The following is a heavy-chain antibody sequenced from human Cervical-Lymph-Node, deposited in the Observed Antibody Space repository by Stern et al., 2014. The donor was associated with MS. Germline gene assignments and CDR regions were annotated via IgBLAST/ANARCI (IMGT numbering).Heavy chain of an antibody. CDR3: VDRPVVQESRGYYPSKH. D-gene: IGHD3-22*01. V-gene: IGHV2-5*02. Sequence: QITLKESGPMLVKPTQTLTLTCTFSGFSLTASGVGVGWIRQPPGKAPEWLALIYWDDGKRYNPSLESRLTITKDTSKNQVVLTMNNMDPVDTATYYCVDRPVVQESRGYYPSKHWGQGALVTVSS. CDR1: GFSLTASGVG. J-gene: IGHJ1*01. CDR2: IYWDDGK.